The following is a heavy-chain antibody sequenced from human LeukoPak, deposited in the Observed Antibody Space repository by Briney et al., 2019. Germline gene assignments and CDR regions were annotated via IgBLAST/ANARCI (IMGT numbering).Heavy chain of an antibody. CDR3: ATQRPRGGDYVGSYYYYYMDV. Sequence: EASVKVSCKASGGTFSSYAISWVGQAPGQGLEWMGGIIPIFGTANYAQKFQGRVTITADKSTSTAYMELSSLRSEDTAVYYCATQRPRGGDYVGSYYYYYMDVWDKGTTVTVSS. D-gene: IGHD2-21*02. V-gene: IGHV1-69*06. CDR1: GGTFSSYA. J-gene: IGHJ6*03. CDR2: IIPIFGTA.